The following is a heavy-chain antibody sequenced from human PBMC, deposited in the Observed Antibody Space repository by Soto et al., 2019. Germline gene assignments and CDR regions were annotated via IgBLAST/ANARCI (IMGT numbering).Heavy chain of an antibody. J-gene: IGHJ6*02. CDR1: GYTFTSYG. CDR2: INTYNGNT. V-gene: IGHV1-18*01. D-gene: IGHD2-2*01. Sequence: GASVKVSCKASGYTFTSYGIIWVRQAPGQGLEWMGWINTYNGNTNYAQKLQGRVTMTTDTSTSTAYMELRSLRSDDTAVYYCGRDLYQSVFYYGLDVWGQGTTVTVSS. CDR3: GRDLYQSVFYYGLDV.